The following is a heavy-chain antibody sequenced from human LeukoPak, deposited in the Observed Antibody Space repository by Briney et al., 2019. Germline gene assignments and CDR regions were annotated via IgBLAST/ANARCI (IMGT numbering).Heavy chain of an antibody. J-gene: IGHJ4*02. CDR1: GYTFTNYA. V-gene: IGHV1-3*01. Sequence: GAPVKVSCKASGYTFTNYAIHWVRQVPGQRLEWMGWINAGNGNTKYSRKFQGRVTITRDTSASTVYMEVSSLRSEDTAVYYCARAPGGDYWGQGTLVTVSS. CDR2: INAGNGNT. CDR3: ARAPGGDY. D-gene: IGHD3-16*01.